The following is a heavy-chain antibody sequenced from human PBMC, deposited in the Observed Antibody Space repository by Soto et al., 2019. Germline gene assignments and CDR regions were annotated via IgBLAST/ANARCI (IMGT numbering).Heavy chain of an antibody. CDR1: GFTFNNSG. Sequence: PVGSLRLSCRASGFTFNNSGMHWVRQAPGXGLEWMAVISYDGSEKHYADSMKGRLTISRDNSKDTLHLQMNSLRAEDTAIYFCVKDRVPGAYGHYYGMDVWGQGTTVTVSS. D-gene: IGHD5-12*01. CDR3: VKDRVPGAYGHYYGMDV. CDR2: ISYDGSEK. J-gene: IGHJ6*02. V-gene: IGHV3-30*18.